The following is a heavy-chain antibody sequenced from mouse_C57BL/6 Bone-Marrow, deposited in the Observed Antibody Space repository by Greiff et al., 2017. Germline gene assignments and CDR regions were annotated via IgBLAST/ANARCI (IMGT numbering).Heavy chain of an antibody. CDR3: TAYDYSWFAY. J-gene: IGHJ3*01. Sequence: VQLQQSGAELVRPGASVKLSCTASGFNIKDDYMHWVKQRPEQGLEWIGWIDPENGDTEYASKFQGQATITADTSSNPAYLQLSSLTSEDTAVYYCTAYDYSWFAYWGQGTLVTVSA. V-gene: IGHV14-4*01. CDR1: GFNIKDDY. D-gene: IGHD2-4*01. CDR2: IDPENGDT.